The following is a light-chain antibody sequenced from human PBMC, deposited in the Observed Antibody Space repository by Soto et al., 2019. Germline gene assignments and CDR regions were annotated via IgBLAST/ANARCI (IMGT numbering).Light chain of an antibody. CDR3: SSYTTTTTLVV. V-gene: IGLV2-14*03. CDR1: SRDVGGYNY. J-gene: IGLJ2*01. CDR2: DVS. Sequence: QSALTQPASVSGSPGQSITISCTGTSRDVGGYNYVSWYQHHPGKAPKVIIYDVSNRPSGVSNRFSGSKSGNTASLTISGLQAEDEADYYCSSYTTTTTLVVFGGGTKVTVL.